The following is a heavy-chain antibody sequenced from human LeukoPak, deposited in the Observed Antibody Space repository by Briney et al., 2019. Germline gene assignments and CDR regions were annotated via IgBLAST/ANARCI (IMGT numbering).Heavy chain of an antibody. CDR3: VRDLGYCSSTSCYADY. CDR2: IKGNGAST. V-gene: IGHV3-20*04. J-gene: IGHJ4*02. CDR1: GFTFENYG. Sequence: GGSLRLSCAASGFTFENYGMSWVRQAPGKGLEWVSGIKGNGASTVYADSVKGRFTISRDNARKSLYLQMNSLRVEDTALYYCVRDLGYCSSTSCYADYWGQGTPVSVSS. D-gene: IGHD2-2*01.